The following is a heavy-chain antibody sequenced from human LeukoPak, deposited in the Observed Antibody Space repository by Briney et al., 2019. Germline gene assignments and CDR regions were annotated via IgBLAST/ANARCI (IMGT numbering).Heavy chain of an antibody. CDR3: ARVPTYYYDSSGHHGPIDF. D-gene: IGHD3-22*01. J-gene: IGHJ4*02. V-gene: IGHV4-34*01. Sequence: SETLSLTCAVYGGSFSGYYWRWIRQPPGKGLEWIGDVNHSGSTNYNPFLKSRVTISVDASKHQFFLKLSSVTAADTAVYYCARVPTYYYDSSGHHGPIDFWGQGTLVTVSS. CDR1: GGSFSGYY. CDR2: VNHSGST.